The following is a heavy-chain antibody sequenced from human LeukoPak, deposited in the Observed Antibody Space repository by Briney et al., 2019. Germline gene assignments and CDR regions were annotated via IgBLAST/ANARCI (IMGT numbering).Heavy chain of an antibody. CDR2: TYYRSKWYN. D-gene: IGHD1-26*01. Sequence: SQTLSLTCAISGDSVSSNSAAWNWIRQSPSRGLEWLGRTYYRSKWYNDYAVSVKSRITINPDTSKNQFSLQLNSVTPEDTAVYYCARGLVGATFYYYYYMDVWGKGTTVTVPS. V-gene: IGHV6-1*01. CDR1: GDSVSSNSAA. CDR3: ARGLVGATFYYYYYMDV. J-gene: IGHJ6*03.